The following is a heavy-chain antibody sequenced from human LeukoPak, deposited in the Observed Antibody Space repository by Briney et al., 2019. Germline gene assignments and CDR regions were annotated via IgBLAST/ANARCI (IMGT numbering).Heavy chain of an antibody. J-gene: IGHJ4*02. CDR2: INSDGSWT. CDR1: GNYW. Sequence: GGSLRLSCAASGNYWMHWVRQAPGKGLVWVSHINSDGSWTSYADSVKGRFTISKDNAKNTVYLQMNSLRAEDTAVYYCAKAMGDFWSGYFAYWGQGTLVTVSS. D-gene: IGHD3-3*01. CDR3: AKAMGDFWSGYFAY. V-gene: IGHV3-74*01.